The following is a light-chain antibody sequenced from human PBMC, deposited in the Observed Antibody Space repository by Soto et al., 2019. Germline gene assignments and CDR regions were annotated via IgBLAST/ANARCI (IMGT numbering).Light chain of an antibody. J-gene: IGLJ1*01. CDR1: SSDVGSYNR. CDR3: NSYTISGTYV. CDR2: EVT. Sequence: LTQPPSVSGSPGQSVAISCIGDSSDVGSYNRVSWYQQSPGTAPKLIIYEVTTRPSGVPDRFSGSKSGNTASLTISGLQAEDEADYYCNSYTISGTYVFGTGTKVTVL. V-gene: IGLV2-18*02.